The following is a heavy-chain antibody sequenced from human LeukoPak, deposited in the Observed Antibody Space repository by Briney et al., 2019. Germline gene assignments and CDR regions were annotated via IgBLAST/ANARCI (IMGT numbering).Heavy chain of an antibody. D-gene: IGHD5-18*01. CDR1: GYTFTSYY. V-gene: IGHV1-46*01. CDR3: ARGYSYGFWSDDAFDI. CDR2: INPSGGST. Sequence: GASVKVSCKASGYTFTSYYMHWVREPPGQGREWVGIINPSGGSTSYAQKFQARVTMTTDTSTSTVYMELSSLRSEDTAVYYCARGYSYGFWSDDAFDIWGQGTMVTVSS. J-gene: IGHJ3*02.